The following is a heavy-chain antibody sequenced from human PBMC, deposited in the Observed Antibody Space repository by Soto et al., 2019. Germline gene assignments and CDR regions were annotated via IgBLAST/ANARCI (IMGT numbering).Heavy chain of an antibody. Sequence: ASVRVSCKASGYTFTAQYLHWVRKAPGEGLEWMGWINPTTGATRYAQKFQGRVTMTRDTSMSTAYLEVRSLRPDDTAVYYCAKGDSSWVSWFDPWGQGILVTVSS. CDR2: INPTTGAT. J-gene: IGHJ5*02. D-gene: IGHD6-19*01. CDR3: AKGDSSWVSWFDP. V-gene: IGHV1-2*02. CDR1: GYTFTAQY.